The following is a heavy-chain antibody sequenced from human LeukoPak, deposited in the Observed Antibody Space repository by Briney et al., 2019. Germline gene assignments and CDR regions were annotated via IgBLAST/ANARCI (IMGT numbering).Heavy chain of an antibody. CDR2: VSSGSSYI. Sequence: GGSLRLSCAASGFTFSNYNMNWVRQAPGKGLEWVSSVSSGSSYIYYADSVKGRFTISRDNAKNSLYLQTNSLRAEDTAVYYCARAGNGDYWGQGTLVTVSS. CDR1: GFTFSNYN. J-gene: IGHJ4*02. CDR3: ARAGNGDY. D-gene: IGHD2-8*01. V-gene: IGHV3-21*01.